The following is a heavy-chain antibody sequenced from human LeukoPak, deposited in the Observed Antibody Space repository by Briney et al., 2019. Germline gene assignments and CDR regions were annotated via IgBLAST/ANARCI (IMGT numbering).Heavy chain of an antibody. CDR3: ARVRNPEY. J-gene: IGHJ4*02. D-gene: IGHD1-14*01. Sequence: HPGGSLRLSCSASGFTFSTYSMNWVRQAPGKGLEWVSVIYAGGSTYYADSVKGRFTISRDNSKNTLYLQMNSLRAEDTAVYYCARVRNPEYWGQGTLVTVSS. CDR1: GFTFSTYS. V-gene: IGHV3-66*01. CDR2: IYAGGST.